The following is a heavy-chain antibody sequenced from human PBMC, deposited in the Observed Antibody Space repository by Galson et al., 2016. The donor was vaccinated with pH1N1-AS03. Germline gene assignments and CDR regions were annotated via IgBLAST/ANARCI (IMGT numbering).Heavy chain of an antibody. Sequence: SLRLSCAASGFTFSNYAMTWVRQAPGKGLEWVSSISGSGGSTNSADSVRDRFSISRDNSKNTLFLQMNRLRADDTAVYYCAKKVYYDSSGHHLDVADVWGQGTAVTVSS. J-gene: IGHJ3*01. V-gene: IGHV3-23*01. CDR3: AKKVYYDSSGHHLDVADV. CDR2: ISGSGGST. D-gene: IGHD3-22*01. CDR1: GFTFSNYA.